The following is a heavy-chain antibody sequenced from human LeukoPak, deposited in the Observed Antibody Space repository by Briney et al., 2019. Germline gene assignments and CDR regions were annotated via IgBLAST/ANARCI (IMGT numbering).Heavy chain of an antibody. Sequence: GESLKISCKGSGYSFTSYWIGWVRQMPGKGLEWMGIIYPGDSDTRYSPSFQGQVTISADKSISTAYLQWSSLKASDTAMYYRARHRGSSWYDGYFQHWGQGTLVTVSS. J-gene: IGHJ1*01. CDR3: ARHRGSSWYDGYFQH. V-gene: IGHV5-51*01. CDR1: GYSFTSYW. CDR2: IYPGDSDT. D-gene: IGHD6-13*01.